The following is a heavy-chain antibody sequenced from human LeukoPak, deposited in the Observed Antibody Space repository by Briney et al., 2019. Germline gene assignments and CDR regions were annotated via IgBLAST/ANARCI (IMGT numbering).Heavy chain of an antibody. Sequence: GASVKVSFKASGGTFSSYAISWVRQAPGQGLEWMGGIIPIFGTANYAQKFQGRVTITADKSTSTAYMELSSLRSEDTAVYYCASIIGGTDYVAFDPWGQGTLVTVSS. CDR2: IIPIFGTA. V-gene: IGHV1-69*06. J-gene: IGHJ5*02. CDR3: ASIIGGTDYVAFDP. D-gene: IGHD3-10*01. CDR1: GGTFSSYA.